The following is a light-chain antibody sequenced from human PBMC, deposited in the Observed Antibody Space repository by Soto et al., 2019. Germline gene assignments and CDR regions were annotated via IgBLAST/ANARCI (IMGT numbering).Light chain of an antibody. Sequence: EIVLTQSPATLSLSPGERATLSCRASRTVNNYLAWYQQKPGQAPRLLIYDASFMATGIPARFSGSGSGTDFTLTIRSLEPEDFAIYFCQQRSDWPPIPFGQGTRVEIK. CDR2: DAS. CDR3: QQRSDWPPIP. V-gene: IGKV3-11*01. J-gene: IGKJ5*01. CDR1: RTVNNY.